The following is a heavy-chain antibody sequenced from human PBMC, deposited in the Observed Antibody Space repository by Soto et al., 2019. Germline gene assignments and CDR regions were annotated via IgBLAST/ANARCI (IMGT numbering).Heavy chain of an antibody. CDR2: MYHSGST. V-gene: IGHV4-30-2*01. D-gene: IGHD2-2*01. J-gene: IGHJ4*02. CDR3: ARVPDY. Sequence: QLQLQESGSELVKPSQTLSLTCAVSGGSLSSGCYSWSWIRQPPGKGLEWIGYMYHSGSTYYNPSLKSRVTISIDRSKNQFSLKLSSVTAADTAVYYCARVPDYWGQGIMVTVPA. CDR1: GGSLSSGCYS.